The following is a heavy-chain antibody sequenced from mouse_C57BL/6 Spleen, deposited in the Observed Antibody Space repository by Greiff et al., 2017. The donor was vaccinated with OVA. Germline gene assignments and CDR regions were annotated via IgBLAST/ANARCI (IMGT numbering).Heavy chain of an antibody. CDR2: INYDGSST. J-gene: IGHJ2*01. Sequence: EVKVVESEGGLVQPGSSMKLSCTASGFTFSDYYMAWVRQVPEKGLEWVANINYDGSSTYYLDSLKSRFIISRDNAKNILYLQMSSLKSEDKATYYCARANPFITTVVDYFDYWGQGTTLTVSS. V-gene: IGHV5-16*01. CDR1: GFTFSDYY. CDR3: ARANPFITTVVDYFDY. D-gene: IGHD1-1*01.